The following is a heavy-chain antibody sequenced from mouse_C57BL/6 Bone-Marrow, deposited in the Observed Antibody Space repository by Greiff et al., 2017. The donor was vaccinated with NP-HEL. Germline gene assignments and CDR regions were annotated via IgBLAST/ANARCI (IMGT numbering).Heavy chain of an antibody. J-gene: IGHJ4*01. D-gene: IGHD1-1*01. Sequence: EVQLVESGGGLVKPGGSLKLSCAASGFTFSSYTMSWVRQTPEKRLEWVATISGGGGNTYYPDSVKGRFTISRDNAKNTLYLQMSSLRSEDTALYYCARHARPIYYYGSSYPYYAMDYWGQGTSVTVSS. V-gene: IGHV5-9*01. CDR1: GFTFSSYT. CDR2: ISGGGGNT. CDR3: ARHARPIYYYGSSYPYYAMDY.